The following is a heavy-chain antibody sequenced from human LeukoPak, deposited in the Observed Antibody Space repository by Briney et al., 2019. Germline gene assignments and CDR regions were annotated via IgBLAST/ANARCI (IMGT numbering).Heavy chain of an antibody. CDR2: ISYDGSNK. V-gene: IGHV3-30*18. Sequence: GGPLRLSCAASGFTFSSYGMHWVRQAPGKGLEWVAVISYDGSNKYYADSVKGLFTISRDNSKNTLYLQMTSLRAEDTAVYYCAKDAGYCTNGVCYTPFDYWGQGPLVPVSS. CDR3: AKDAGYCTNGVCYTPFDY. CDR1: GFTFSSYG. D-gene: IGHD2-8*01. J-gene: IGHJ4*02.